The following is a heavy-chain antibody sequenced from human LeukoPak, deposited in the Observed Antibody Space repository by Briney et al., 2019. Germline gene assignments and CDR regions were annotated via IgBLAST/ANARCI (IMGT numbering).Heavy chain of an antibody. CDR1: GFTFDDYG. Sequence: GGSLRLSCEASGFTFDDYGMSWVRQPPGKGLECVSGINRNGGSTDYADSVKGRSTISRDNAKNSHFLQMNSLRVEDTALYYCARGFRNGPFDCWGQGTLVTVSS. V-gene: IGHV3-20*04. D-gene: IGHD2-8*01. CDR2: INRNGGST. J-gene: IGHJ4*02. CDR3: ARGFRNGPFDC.